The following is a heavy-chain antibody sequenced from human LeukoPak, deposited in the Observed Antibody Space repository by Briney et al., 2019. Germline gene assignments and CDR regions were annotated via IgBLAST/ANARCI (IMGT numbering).Heavy chain of an antibody. Sequence: GGSLRLSCAASGFTFSSYGMHWVRQAPGKGLEWVALISYDGSNKYYADSVKGRFTISRDNSKNTLYLQMNSLRAEDTAVYYCAKDRAVAGINSSFFDYWGQGTLVTVSS. CDR2: ISYDGSNK. CDR1: GFTFSSYG. V-gene: IGHV3-30*18. CDR3: AKDRAVAGINSSFFDY. J-gene: IGHJ4*02. D-gene: IGHD6-19*01.